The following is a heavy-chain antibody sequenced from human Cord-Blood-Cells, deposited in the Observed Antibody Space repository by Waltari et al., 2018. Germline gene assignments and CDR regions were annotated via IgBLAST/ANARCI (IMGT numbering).Heavy chain of an antibody. CDR1: GNTFTGYY. V-gene: IGHV1-2*02. Sequence: QVQLVQSGAEVKKPGASVKVSCKASGNTFTGYYITWVRQAPGKGLEWMGWINPNSGGTNYAQKFQGRVTMTRDTSISTAYMELSRLRSDDTAVYYCARDKGIRYSGSYYAFDIWGQGTMVTVSS. D-gene: IGHD1-26*01. J-gene: IGHJ3*02. CDR3: ARDKGIRYSGSYYAFDI. CDR2: INPNSGGT.